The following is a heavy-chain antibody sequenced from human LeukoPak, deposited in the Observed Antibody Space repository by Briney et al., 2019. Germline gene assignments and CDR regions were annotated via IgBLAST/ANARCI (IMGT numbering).Heavy chain of an antibody. Sequence: SETLSLTCTVSGGSISSYYWSWIRQPPGKGLEWIGYIYYSGSTNYNPSLKSRVTISVDTSKNQFSLKLSSVTAADTAVYYCARAGYYGGVDYWGQGTLVTVSS. J-gene: IGHJ4*02. D-gene: IGHD4-23*01. V-gene: IGHV4-59*01. CDR2: IYYSGST. CDR3: ARAGYYGGVDY. CDR1: GGSISSYY.